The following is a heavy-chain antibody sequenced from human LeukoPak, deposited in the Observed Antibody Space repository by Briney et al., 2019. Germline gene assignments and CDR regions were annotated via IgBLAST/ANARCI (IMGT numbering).Heavy chain of an antibody. V-gene: IGHV4-4*09. D-gene: IGHD3-3*01. J-gene: IGHJ6*03. CDR1: GGSISSYY. Sequence: SETLSLTCGVSGGSISSYYWSWIRQPPGKGLEWIGYIYTSGSTNYNPSLKSRVTISVDTSKNQFSLKLSSVTAADTAVYYCAGYDFWSGYRYYYYYMDVWGKGTTVTVSS. CDR2: IYTSGST. CDR3: AGYDFWSGYRYYYYYMDV.